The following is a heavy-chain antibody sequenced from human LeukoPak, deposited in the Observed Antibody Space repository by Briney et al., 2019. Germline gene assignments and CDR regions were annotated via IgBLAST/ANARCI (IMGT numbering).Heavy chain of an antibody. CDR1: GFTFSGSA. V-gene: IGHV3-73*01. CDR3: TRLSYYGSGNP. CDR2: IRSKANSYAT. D-gene: IGHD3-10*01. J-gene: IGHJ5*02. Sequence: GGSLRLSCAASGFTFSGSAMHWVRQASGKGLEWVGRIRSKANSYATAYAASAKGRFTISRDDSKNTAYLQMNSLKTEDTAVYYCTRLSYYGSGNPWGQGTLVTVSS.